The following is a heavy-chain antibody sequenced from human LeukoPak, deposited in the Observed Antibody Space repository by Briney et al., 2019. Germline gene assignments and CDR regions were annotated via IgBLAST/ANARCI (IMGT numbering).Heavy chain of an antibody. CDR3: ATRGGRGQQLVRSWFDP. CDR1: GYTLTELS. D-gene: IGHD6-13*01. V-gene: IGHV1-24*01. CDR2: FDPEDGET. Sequence: ASVKVSCTVSGYTLTELSMHWVRQAPGKGLEWMGGFDPEDGETIYAQKFQGRVTMTEDTSTDTAYMELSSLRSEDTAVYYCATRGGRGQQLVRSWFDPWGQGTLVTVSS. J-gene: IGHJ5*02.